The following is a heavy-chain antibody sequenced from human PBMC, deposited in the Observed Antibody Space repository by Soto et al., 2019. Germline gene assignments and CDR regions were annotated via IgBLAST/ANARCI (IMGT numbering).Heavy chain of an antibody. CDR3: TRQVTPFDY. D-gene: IGHD3-10*01. Sequence: VQLVESGGGVVQPGRSLRLSCAVSGFTFSSYAMHWVRQAPDKGLEWVAVISSDGSTKNYADSVKGRFTISRDNSQNTLYLQIDNLRPEDTAMFYCTRQVTPFDYWGQGTLVTVSS. CDR1: GFTFSSYA. J-gene: IGHJ4*02. V-gene: IGHV3-30-3*01. CDR2: ISSDGSTK.